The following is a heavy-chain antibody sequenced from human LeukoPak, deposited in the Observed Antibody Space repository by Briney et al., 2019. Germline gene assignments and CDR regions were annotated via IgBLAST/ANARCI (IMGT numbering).Heavy chain of an antibody. CDR2: IYYSGST. CDR3: ARQAPSSGTTFDI. CDR1: GGSISSSSYY. J-gene: IGHJ3*02. Sequence: PSETLSLICIVSGGSISSSSYYWGWIRQPPGKGLEWIVSIYYSGSTYYNPSLKSRVTISVDTPKNQFSLKLSSVTAADTAVYYCARQAPSSGTTFDIWGQGTLVTVSS. V-gene: IGHV4-39*01. D-gene: IGHD6-19*01.